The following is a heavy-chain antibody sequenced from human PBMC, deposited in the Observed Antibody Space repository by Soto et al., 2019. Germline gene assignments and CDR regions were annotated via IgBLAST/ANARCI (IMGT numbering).Heavy chain of an antibody. Sequence: GGSLRLSCAASGFTFSSYAMSWVRQAPGKGPEWVSAISGSGGSTYYADSVKGRFTISRDNSKNTLYLQMNSLRAEDTAVYYCAKDQRGYCTNGVCYTFDYWGQGTLVTVSS. CDR1: GFTFSSYA. J-gene: IGHJ4*02. CDR3: AKDQRGYCTNGVCYTFDY. D-gene: IGHD2-8*01. CDR2: ISGSGGST. V-gene: IGHV3-23*01.